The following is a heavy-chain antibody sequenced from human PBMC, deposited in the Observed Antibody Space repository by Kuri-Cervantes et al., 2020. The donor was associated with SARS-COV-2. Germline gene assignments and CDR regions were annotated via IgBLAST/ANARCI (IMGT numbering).Heavy chain of an antibody. D-gene: IGHD5-12*01. CDR2: ISSSSSYI. Sequence: GESLKISCAASGFTFSSYSMNWVRQAPGKGLEWVSSISSSSSYIYCADSVKGRFTISRDNAKNSLYLQMNSLRAEDTAVYYCARNSGYDFWFDPWGQGTLVTVSS. CDR1: GFTFSSYS. J-gene: IGHJ5*02. CDR3: ARNSGYDFWFDP. V-gene: IGHV3-21*01.